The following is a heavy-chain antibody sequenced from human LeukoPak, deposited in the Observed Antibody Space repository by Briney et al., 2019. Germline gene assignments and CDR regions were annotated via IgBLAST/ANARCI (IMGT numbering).Heavy chain of an antibody. CDR3: ARGGYSSSRGPFDP. Sequence: PGRSLRLSCAASGFTFSSYAMHWVRQAPGKGLEWVAVISYDGSNKYYADSVKGRFTIPRDNPKNTLYLQMNSLRAEDTAVYYCARGGYSSSRGPFDPWGQGTLVTVSS. J-gene: IGHJ5*02. CDR2: ISYDGSNK. CDR1: GFTFSSYA. D-gene: IGHD6-13*01. V-gene: IGHV3-30-3*01.